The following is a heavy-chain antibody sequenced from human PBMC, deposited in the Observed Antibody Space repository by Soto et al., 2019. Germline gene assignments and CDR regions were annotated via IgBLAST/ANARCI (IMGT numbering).Heavy chain of an antibody. CDR3: AMVDNYVTPAPQDV. Sequence: QVQLVKSGDEVRKPGSSVKVSCKASGYIFVNYGIAWVRQAPGQGLEWMGWISPYSGNTHYAGKVRGRLTMTTDTPTSTADMDLGSLRSGNTAVYYCAMVDNYVTPAPQDVWGQGTTVTVS. CDR2: ISPYSGNT. J-gene: IGHJ6*02. D-gene: IGHD3-16*01. V-gene: IGHV1-18*01. CDR1: GYIFVNYG.